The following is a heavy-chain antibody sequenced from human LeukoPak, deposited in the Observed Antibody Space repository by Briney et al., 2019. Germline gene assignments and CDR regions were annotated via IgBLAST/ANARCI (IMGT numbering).Heavy chain of an antibody. D-gene: IGHD5-18*01. CDR1: GFTFSSYA. Sequence: GGSLRLSCAASGFTFSSYAMSWVRQAPGKGLEWVSGISGSGGNTYYADSVKGRFTISRDNSKNTLYPQMNSLRAEDTAVYYCAKSKDTAMARGYYYGMDVWGQGTTVTVSS. CDR3: AKSKDTAMARGYYYGMDV. J-gene: IGHJ6*02. CDR2: ISGSGGNT. V-gene: IGHV3-23*01.